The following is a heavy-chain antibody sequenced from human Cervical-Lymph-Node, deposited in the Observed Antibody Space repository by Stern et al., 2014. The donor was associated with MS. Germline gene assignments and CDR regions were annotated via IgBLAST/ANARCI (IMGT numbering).Heavy chain of an antibody. D-gene: IGHD3-10*01. CDR3: ARDLGRTFDF. Sequence: QLQLQESGPGLVKPSQTLSLTCTVSGASISSGGHYWSWIRQHPGKGLEWIGYIYYGGSTYYNPSLKSRSTISLDTSKNQLSLKLRSVTAADTAVYYCARDLGRTFDFWGQGTLVTVSS. V-gene: IGHV4-31*03. J-gene: IGHJ4*02. CDR2: IYYGGST. CDR1: GASISSGGHY.